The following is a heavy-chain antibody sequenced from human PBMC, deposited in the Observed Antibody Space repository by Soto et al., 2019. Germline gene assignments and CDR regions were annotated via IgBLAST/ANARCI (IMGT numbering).Heavy chain of an antibody. CDR3: ANLLRITMVREANAFDI. CDR2: ISGSGGST. CDR1: GFTFSSYA. Sequence: GGSLRLSCAASGFTFSSYAMSWVRQAPGKGLEWVSAISGSGGSTYYADSVKGRFTISRDNSKNTLYLQMNSLRAEDTAVYYCANLLRITMVREANAFDIWGQGTMVTVSS. V-gene: IGHV3-23*01. J-gene: IGHJ3*02. D-gene: IGHD3-10*01.